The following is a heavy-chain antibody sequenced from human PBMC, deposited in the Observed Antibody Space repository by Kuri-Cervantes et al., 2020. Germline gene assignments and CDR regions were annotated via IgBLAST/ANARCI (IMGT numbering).Heavy chain of an antibody. CDR3: ARGPFYDYIWTGYYFDY. D-gene: IGHD3-16*01. V-gene: IGHV1-2*04. Sequence: VKVSCKASGGTFSSYAISWVRQAPGQGLEWMGWINPNSGGTNYAQKFQGWVTMTRDTSISTAYMELSRLRSDDTAVYYCARGPFYDYIWTGYYFDYWGQGTLVTVSS. CDR2: INPNSGGT. J-gene: IGHJ4*02. CDR1: GGTFSSYA.